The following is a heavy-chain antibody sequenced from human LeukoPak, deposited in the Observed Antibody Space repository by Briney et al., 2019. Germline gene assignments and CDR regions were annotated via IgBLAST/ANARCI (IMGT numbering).Heavy chain of an antibody. CDR3: AKDLSYIGFGY. CDR2: ITGRGGNT. Sequence: GGSLRLSCAASGFTFSNYGMNGVRGSPGRGVEWVSGITGRGGNTYYADSVKGRFTISRDNSKNTMYLQMNRLRAEDTGVYYCAKDLSYIGFGYWGQGTLVTVSS. V-gene: IGHV3-23*01. D-gene: IGHD2-15*01. CDR1: GFTFSNYG. J-gene: IGHJ4*02.